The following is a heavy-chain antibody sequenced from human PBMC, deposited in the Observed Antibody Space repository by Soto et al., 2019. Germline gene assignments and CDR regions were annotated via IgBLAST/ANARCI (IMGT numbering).Heavy chain of an antibody. CDR2: IWYDGSNK. Sequence: QVQLVESGGGVVQPGRSLRLSCAASGFTFSSYGMHWVRQAPGKGLEWVAVIWYDGSNKYYADSVKGRFTISRDNSKNTLYLQMNSLRAEDTAVYYCARVCSGGSCYSSNDVFDIWGQGTMVTVSS. D-gene: IGHD2-15*01. V-gene: IGHV3-33*01. J-gene: IGHJ3*02. CDR3: ARVCSGGSCYSSNDVFDI. CDR1: GFTFSSYG.